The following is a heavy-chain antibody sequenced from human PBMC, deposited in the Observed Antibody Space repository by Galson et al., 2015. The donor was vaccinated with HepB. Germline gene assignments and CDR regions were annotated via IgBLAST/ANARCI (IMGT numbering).Heavy chain of an antibody. CDR1: GFSFSDHY. Sequence: SLRLSCAASGFSFSDHYMSWIRQAPGRGLQWLAYISSSGATTDYAGSVKGRFTISRDNVETSLYLQLNSLRAEDTAVYYCARHHCTSSSCFYDYWGQGTPVTVSS. CDR2: ISSSGATT. CDR3: ARHHCTSSSCFYDY. J-gene: IGHJ4*02. V-gene: IGHV3-11*01. D-gene: IGHD6-19*01.